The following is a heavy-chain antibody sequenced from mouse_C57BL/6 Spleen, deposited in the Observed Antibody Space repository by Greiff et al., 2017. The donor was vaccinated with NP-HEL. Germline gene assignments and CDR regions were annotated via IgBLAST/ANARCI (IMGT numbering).Heavy chain of an antibody. CDR2: ISSGGSYT. V-gene: IGHV5-6*01. CDR1: GFTFSSYG. Sequence: EVQVVESGGDLVKPGGSLKLSCAASGFTFSSYGMSWVRQTPDKRLEWVATISSGGSYTYYPDSVKGRFTISRDNAKNTLYLQMSSLKSEDTAMYYCARQGGYYFDYWGQGTTLTVSS. J-gene: IGHJ2*01. CDR3: ARQGGYYFDY.